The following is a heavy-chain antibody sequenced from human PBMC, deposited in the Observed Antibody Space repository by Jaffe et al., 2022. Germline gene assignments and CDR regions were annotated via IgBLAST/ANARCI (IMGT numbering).Heavy chain of an antibody. D-gene: IGHD3-22*01. J-gene: IGHJ4*02. V-gene: IGHV2-5*02. CDR2: IYWDDDK. CDR3: AHLLNYYDSSGYYNYFDY. Sequence: QITLKESGPTLVKPTQTLTLTCTFSGFSLSTSGVGVGWIRQPPGKALEWLALIYWDDDKRYSPSLKSRLTITKDTSKNQVVLTMTNMDPVDTATYYCAHLLNYYDSSGYYNYFDYWGQGTLVTVSS. CDR1: GFSLSTSGVG.